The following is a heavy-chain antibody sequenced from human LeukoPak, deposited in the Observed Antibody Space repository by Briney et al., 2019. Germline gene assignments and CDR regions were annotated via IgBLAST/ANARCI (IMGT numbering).Heavy chain of an antibody. Sequence: GGSLRLSCAASGFTFSSYAMSWVRQAPGKGLEWVSAISGSGGSTYYADSVKGRFTISRDNSKNTLYLQMNSLRAEDTAVYYCANAAYDILTGYGGDWGQGTLVTVSS. V-gene: IGHV3-23*01. CDR3: ANAAYDILTGYGGD. CDR1: GFTFSSYA. J-gene: IGHJ4*02. D-gene: IGHD3-9*01. CDR2: ISGSGGST.